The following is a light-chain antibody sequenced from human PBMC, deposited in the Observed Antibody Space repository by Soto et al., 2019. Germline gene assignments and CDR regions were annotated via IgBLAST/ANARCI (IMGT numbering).Light chain of an antibody. J-gene: IGKJ5*01. Sequence: EIVMTQSPATLSVSPGERVTLSCRASQSIDTNLAWYQQKPGQAPRLLISGASTRATGIPARFSGSGSGTEFTLVISSLQAEDVAVYYCQQYYSIPLTFGQGTRLEIK. CDR3: QQYYSIPLT. CDR2: GAS. V-gene: IGKV3-15*01. CDR1: QSIDTN.